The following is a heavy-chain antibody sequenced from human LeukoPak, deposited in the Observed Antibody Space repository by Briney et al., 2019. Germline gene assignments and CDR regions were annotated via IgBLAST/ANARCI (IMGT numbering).Heavy chain of an antibody. J-gene: IGHJ4*02. D-gene: IGHD3-22*01. Sequence: PSETLSLTCTVSGGSISSYYWSWIRQPAGKGLEWIGRIYTSGSTNYNPSLKSRVTMSVDTSKNQFSLKLSSVTAADTAVYYCASPYYYDSSGYYPLDYWGQGTLVTVSS. V-gene: IGHV4-4*07. CDR2: IYTSGST. CDR1: GGSISSYY. CDR3: ASPYYYDSSGYYPLDY.